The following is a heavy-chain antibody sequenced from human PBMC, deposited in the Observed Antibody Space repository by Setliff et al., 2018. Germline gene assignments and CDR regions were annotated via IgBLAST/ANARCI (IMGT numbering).Heavy chain of an antibody. V-gene: IGHV4-39*07. CDR1: GGSISSSSYY. J-gene: IGHJ4*02. CDR3: ARGRGYSYVGITYYFDY. CDR2: IYYSGST. D-gene: IGHD5-18*01. Sequence: SETLSLTCTVSGGSISSSSYYWGWIRQPPGKGLEWIGSIYYSGSTYYNPSLKSRVTISVDTSKHQFSLKLSSVTAADTAVYYCARGRGYSYVGITYYFDYWGQGTLVTVSS.